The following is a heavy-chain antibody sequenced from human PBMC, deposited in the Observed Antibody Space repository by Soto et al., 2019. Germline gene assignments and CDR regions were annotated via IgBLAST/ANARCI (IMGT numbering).Heavy chain of an antibody. CDR1: GFTFSSYS. D-gene: IGHD3-22*01. V-gene: IGHV3-21*01. CDR2: ISSSSSYI. CDR3: ARGIYYYDCSVYYSY. Sequence: EVQLVESGGGLVKPGGSLRLSCAASGFTFSSYSMNWVRQAPGKGLEWVSSISSSSSYIYYADSVKGRFTISRDNAKNSLYLQMNSLRAEDTAVYYCARGIYYYDCSVYYSYWGQGTLVTVSS. J-gene: IGHJ4*02.